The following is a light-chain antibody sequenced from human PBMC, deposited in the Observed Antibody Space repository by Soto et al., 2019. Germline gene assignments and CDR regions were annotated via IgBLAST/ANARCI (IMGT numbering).Light chain of an antibody. CDR2: DAS. Sequence: EIVLTQSPATLSLSPGERATLSCRASQSVSSYLAWYQQKPGQAPRLLISDASNRATVIPARFSGSGSGTDFTLTISSLEPEDFAVYYCQQRSNWLTFGGGTKVGIK. CDR1: QSVSSY. CDR3: QQRSNWLT. J-gene: IGKJ4*01. V-gene: IGKV3-11*01.